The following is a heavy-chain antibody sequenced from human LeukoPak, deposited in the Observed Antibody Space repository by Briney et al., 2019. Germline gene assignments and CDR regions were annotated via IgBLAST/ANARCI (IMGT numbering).Heavy chain of an antibody. V-gene: IGHV4-59*08. CDR2: ISDIGSI. CDR3: AGHHPRNTVDF. J-gene: IGHJ4*02. D-gene: IGHD2/OR15-2a*01. CDR1: RGSISSYY. Sequence: TPSPTRTVSRGSISSYYWSWIPQPPGKGQEWIAYISDIGSINYNPSLKSRVTISLDTSKNQFSLKLSSATAADTAVYYCAGHHPRNTVDFWGQGTLVTVSS.